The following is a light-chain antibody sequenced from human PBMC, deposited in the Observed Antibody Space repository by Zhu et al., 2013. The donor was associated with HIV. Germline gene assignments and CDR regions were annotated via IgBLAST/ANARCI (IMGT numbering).Light chain of an antibody. CDR2: DDS. J-gene: IGLJ2*01. Sequence: SYVLTQPPSVSVAPGKTASITCGGNNIGSKSVHWYQQKPGQAPVLVIFDDSDRPSGIPERFSGSNSGNTATLTISGTQAMDEADYYCQAWDSSTVVFGGGTKLTVL. CDR1: NIGSKS. CDR3: QAWDSSTVV. V-gene: IGLV3-21*01.